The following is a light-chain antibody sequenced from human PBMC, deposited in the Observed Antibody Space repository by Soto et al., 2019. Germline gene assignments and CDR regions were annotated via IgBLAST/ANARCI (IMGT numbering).Light chain of an antibody. Sequence: GDRVTITCRASQSISSWLAWYQQKPGKAPKLLIYDASSLESGVPSRXXXSXSGTEFTLTISSLQPDDFATYYCXXYNSYYTFGQGTKLEIK. J-gene: IGKJ2*01. CDR2: DAS. CDR3: XXYNSYYT. V-gene: IGKV1-5*01. CDR1: QSISSW.